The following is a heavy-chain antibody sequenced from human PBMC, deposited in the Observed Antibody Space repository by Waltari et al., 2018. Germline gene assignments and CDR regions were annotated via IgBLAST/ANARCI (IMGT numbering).Heavy chain of an antibody. V-gene: IGHV3-21*02. CDR3: ARDRRGYFDY. CDR2: ISGDSRFI. Sequence: EVQLVESGGGLVKLGGSLSLACDGSGFTFRAYNMNWFRLAPGKGLEWVSSISGDSRFIYYADSVNDRFTISSDAAKDSLFLQMNSLRVEDTAIYYCARDRRGYFDYWGQGTLVTVSS. D-gene: IGHD3-16*01. CDR1: GFTFRAYN. J-gene: IGHJ4*02.